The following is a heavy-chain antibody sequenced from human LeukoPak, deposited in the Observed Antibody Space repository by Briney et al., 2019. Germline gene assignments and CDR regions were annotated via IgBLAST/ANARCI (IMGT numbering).Heavy chain of an antibody. Sequence: SETLSLTCTVSGGSISSGSYYWSWIRQPAGKGLEWIGRIYTSESTNYNPSLKSRVTTSVDTSKNQFSLKLSSVTAADTAVYYCARVRYDFWSGIEGYFDYWGQGTLVTVSS. D-gene: IGHD3-3*01. CDR1: GGSISSGSYY. CDR2: IYTSEST. V-gene: IGHV4-61*02. J-gene: IGHJ4*02. CDR3: ARVRYDFWSGIEGYFDY.